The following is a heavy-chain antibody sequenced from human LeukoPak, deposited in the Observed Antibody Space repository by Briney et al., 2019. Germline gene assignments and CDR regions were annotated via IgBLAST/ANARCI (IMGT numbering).Heavy chain of an antibody. J-gene: IGHJ5*02. CDR1: GGSISSYY. CDR2: IYTSGST. Sequence: SETLSLTCTVSGGSISSYYWSWIRQPAGKGLEWIGRIYTSGSTNYNPSLKSRVTMSVDTSKNQFSLKLSSVTAADTAVYYCARGRFLEWLGTWFDPWGQGTLVTVSS. V-gene: IGHV4-4*07. CDR3: ARGRFLEWLGTWFDP. D-gene: IGHD3-3*01.